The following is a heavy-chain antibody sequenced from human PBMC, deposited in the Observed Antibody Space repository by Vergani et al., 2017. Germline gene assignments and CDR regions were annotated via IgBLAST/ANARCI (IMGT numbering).Heavy chain of an antibody. CDR3: VRVPLIRRGSGNYGINNYHGMDV. Sequence: EGQLVESGGDWVQRGGSLRLSCAASGFISSSYWMSWVRQAPGMGLEWVANVNQDGSEKYYVDSVRGRFTISRDNAKNSIYLQMNSLRAEDTAVYFCVRVPLIRRGSGNYGINNYHGMDVWGQGTMVTVSS. CDR2: VNQDGSEK. V-gene: IGHV3-7*01. J-gene: IGHJ6*02. D-gene: IGHD3-10*01. CDR1: GFISSSYW.